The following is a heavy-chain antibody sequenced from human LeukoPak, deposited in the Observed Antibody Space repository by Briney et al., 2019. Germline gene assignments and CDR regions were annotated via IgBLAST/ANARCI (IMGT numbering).Heavy chain of an antibody. V-gene: IGHV4-39*07. D-gene: IGHD3-22*01. CDR1: GGSISSSSYY. J-gene: IGHJ4*02. CDR2: IYYSGST. CDR3: ARDNGLLPYDY. Sequence: SETLSLTCTVSGGSISSSSYYWGWIRQPPGKGLEWIGSIYYSGSTYYNPSLKSRVTISVDTSKNQFSLKLSSVTAADTAVYYCARDNGLLPYDYWGQGTLVTVSS.